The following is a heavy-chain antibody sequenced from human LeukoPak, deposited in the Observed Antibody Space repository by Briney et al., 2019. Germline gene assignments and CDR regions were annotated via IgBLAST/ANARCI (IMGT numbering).Heavy chain of an antibody. V-gene: IGHV3-15*01. J-gene: IGHJ6*02. CDR1: VFTLSNAW. D-gene: IGHD3-3*01. Sequence: GGSLRLSSAASVFTLSNAWMSWVRQAPGKGLNWVGRIKRKTDGGATDYDAPVKGRFTISRDDSKNTLYLQMNSLKTEDTAVYYCTTSEYYDFWSGYLAQRNYYYYGMDVWGQGTTVTVSS. CDR2: IKRKTDGGAT. CDR3: TTSEYYDFWSGYLAQRNYYYYGMDV.